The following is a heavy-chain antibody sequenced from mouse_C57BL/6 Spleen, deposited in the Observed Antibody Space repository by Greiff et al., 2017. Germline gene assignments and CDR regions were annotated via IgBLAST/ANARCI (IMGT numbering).Heavy chain of an antibody. Sequence: QVQLQESGPGLVQPSQSLSITCTASGFSLTSYGVHWVRQSPGKGLEWLGVIWRGGSTDYNAAFISRLSISKDNSKSQVFLKMSSLQADDTAIYYCARIDYGVGFDYWGQGTTLTVSS. CDR1: GFSLTSYG. D-gene: IGHD2-4*01. J-gene: IGHJ2*01. V-gene: IGHV2-2*01. CDR3: ARIDYGVGFDY. CDR2: IWRGGST.